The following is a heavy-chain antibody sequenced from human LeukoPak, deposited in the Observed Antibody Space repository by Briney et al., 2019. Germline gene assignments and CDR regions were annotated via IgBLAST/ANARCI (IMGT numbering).Heavy chain of an antibody. D-gene: IGHD2-15*01. V-gene: IGHV4-59*01. Sequence: PSETLSLTCTVSGGSISSYYWSWIRQPPGKGLEWIGYIYYIGSTNYNPSLKSRVTISVDTSKNQFSLKLSSVTAADTAVYYCARGFPAGHCSGGSCYSGPYFDYWGQGTLVTVSS. CDR2: IYYIGST. J-gene: IGHJ4*02. CDR1: GGSISSYY. CDR3: ARGFPAGHCSGGSCYSGPYFDY.